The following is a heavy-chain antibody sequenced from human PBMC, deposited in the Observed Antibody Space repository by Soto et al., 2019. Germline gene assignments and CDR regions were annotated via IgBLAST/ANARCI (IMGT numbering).Heavy chain of an antibody. CDR3: ARDREGYCSSTSCPVHYYYGMDV. CDR1: GGSISSGYYY. Sequence: PSEPLSLTCTVAGGSISSGYYYWSWIRQPPGKGLEWIGYIYYSGSTYYNPSLKSRVTISVDTSKNQFSLKLSSVTAADTAVYYCARDREGYCSSTSCPVHYYYGMDVWGQGTTVTVSS. V-gene: IGHV4-30-4*01. J-gene: IGHJ6*02. CDR2: IYYSGST. D-gene: IGHD2-2*01.